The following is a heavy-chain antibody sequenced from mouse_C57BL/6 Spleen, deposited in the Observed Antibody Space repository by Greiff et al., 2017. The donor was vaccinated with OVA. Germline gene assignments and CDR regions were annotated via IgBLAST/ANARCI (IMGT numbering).Heavy chain of an antibody. J-gene: IGHJ1*03. Sequence: EVQRVESGGGLVKPGGSLKLSCAASGFTFSSYAMSWVRQTPEKRLEWVATISDGGSYTYYPDNVKGRFTISRDNAKNNLYLQMSHLKSEDTAMYYCARDSGSYGYFDVWGTGTTVTVSS. D-gene: IGHD1-3*01. CDR2: ISDGGSYT. V-gene: IGHV5-4*01. CDR1: GFTFSSYA. CDR3: ARDSGSYGYFDV.